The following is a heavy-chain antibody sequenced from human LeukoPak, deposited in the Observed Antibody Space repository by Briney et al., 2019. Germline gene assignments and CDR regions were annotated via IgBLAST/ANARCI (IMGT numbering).Heavy chain of an antibody. J-gene: IGHJ4*02. V-gene: IGHV4-39*07. CDR1: GGSISSSSYY. CDR3: ARGQTYYYDSSGYRLFFDY. D-gene: IGHD3-22*01. Sequence: SETLSLTCTVSGGSISSSSYYWGWIRQPPGKGLEWIGSIYYSGSTYYNPSLKSRVTIPVDTSKNQFSLKLSSVTAADTAVYYCARGQTYYYDSSGYRLFFDYWGQGTLVTVSS. CDR2: IYYSGST.